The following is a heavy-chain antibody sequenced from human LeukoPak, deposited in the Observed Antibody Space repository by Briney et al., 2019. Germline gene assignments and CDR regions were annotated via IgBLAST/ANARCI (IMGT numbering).Heavy chain of an antibody. J-gene: IGHJ4*02. V-gene: IGHV1-69*13. CDR2: IIPIFGTA. CDR1: GGTFSSYA. CDR3: ASLAHSSSYRSAIDY. Sequence: SVKVSCKASGGTFSSYAISWVRQAPGQGLEWMGGIIPIFGTANYAQKFQGRVTITADESTSTAYMELSSLRSEDTAVYYCASLAHSSSYRSAIDYWGQGTLVTVSS. D-gene: IGHD6-6*01.